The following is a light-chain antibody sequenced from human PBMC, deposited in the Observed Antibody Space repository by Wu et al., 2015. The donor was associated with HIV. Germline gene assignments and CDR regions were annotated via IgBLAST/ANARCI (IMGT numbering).Light chain of an antibody. Sequence: EIVMTRSPATLSVSPGERATLSCRASQSVSSNLAWYQQKPGQAPRLLIYGASTRATGIPARFSGSGSGTEFTLTISSLQSEDFAVYYCQQYNNGDSFGQGTKLEIK. CDR2: GAS. CDR1: QSVSSN. CDR3: QQYNNGDS. J-gene: IGKJ2*03. V-gene: IGKV3-15*01.